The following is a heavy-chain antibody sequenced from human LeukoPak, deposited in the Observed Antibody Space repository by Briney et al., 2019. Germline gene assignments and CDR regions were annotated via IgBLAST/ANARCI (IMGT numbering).Heavy chain of an antibody. CDR2: IYPGDPDT. Sequence: GESLKISCKGSGYSFTRNWIGWVRQMPGKGLEWMGIIYPGDPDTRYSPSFQGQVTISADKSISTAYLQWSTLKASDTAMYYCARLYSGYDSYFDYWGQGTLVTVSS. CDR1: GYSFTRNW. V-gene: IGHV5-51*01. J-gene: IGHJ4*02. CDR3: ARLYSGYDSYFDY. D-gene: IGHD5-12*01.